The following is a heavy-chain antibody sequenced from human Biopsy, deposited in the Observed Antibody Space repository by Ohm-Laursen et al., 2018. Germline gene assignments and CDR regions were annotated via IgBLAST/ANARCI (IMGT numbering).Heavy chain of an antibody. D-gene: IGHD3-22*01. CDR3: ARGVPHYDGSGFPLAGYWYFDL. J-gene: IGHJ2*01. CDR1: GGSIGGGEYY. V-gene: IGHV4-31*01. Sequence: TLSLTCAASGGSIGGGEYYWNWIRQHPGKGLEWIGLISYSGTTFYNPSLESLLTISIDTSKNHFSLNLRSVTAADTVVYYCARGVPHYDGSGFPLAGYWYFDLWGRGTLVTVSS. CDR2: ISYSGTT.